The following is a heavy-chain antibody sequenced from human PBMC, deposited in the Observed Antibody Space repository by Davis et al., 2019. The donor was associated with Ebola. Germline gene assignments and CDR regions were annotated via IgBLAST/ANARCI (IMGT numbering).Heavy chain of an antibody. D-gene: IGHD6-13*01. CDR1: GFTFSSYW. Sequence: PGGSLRLSCAASGFTFSSYWMSWVRQAPGKGLEWVANIKQDGSEKYYVDSVKGRFTISRDNAKNSLYLQMNSLRAEDTAVYYCARVGTPAAGIGALGYWGQGTLVTVSS. CDR3: ARVGTPAAGIGALGY. J-gene: IGHJ4*02. V-gene: IGHV3-7*01. CDR2: IKQDGSEK.